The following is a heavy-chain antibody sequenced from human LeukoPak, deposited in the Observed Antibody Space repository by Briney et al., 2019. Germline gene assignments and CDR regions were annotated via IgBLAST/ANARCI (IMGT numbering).Heavy chain of an antibody. Sequence: GGSLRLSCAASGFTFSTYAMSWVRQAPGKGLEWVLAISGSGGSTYYADSVKGRFTISRDNSKNTLYLQMSSLRAEDTALYYCAKVDSSGYYYSWYFDLWGRGTLVTVSS. D-gene: IGHD3-22*01. J-gene: IGHJ2*01. CDR2: ISGSGGST. V-gene: IGHV3-23*01. CDR3: AKVDSSGYYYSWYFDL. CDR1: GFTFSTYA.